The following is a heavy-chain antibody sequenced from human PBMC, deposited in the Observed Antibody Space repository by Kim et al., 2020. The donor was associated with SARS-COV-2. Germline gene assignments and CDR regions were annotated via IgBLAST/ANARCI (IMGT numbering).Heavy chain of an antibody. CDR3: AGDIVTY. CDR2: SSSYK. J-gene: IGHJ1*01. Sequence: SSSYKYYVDSVRGRFTISRDNAKNSLYLQMNSLRAEDTAIYYCAGDIVTYWGQGTLVTVSS. D-gene: IGHD5-18*01. V-gene: IGHV3-21*01.